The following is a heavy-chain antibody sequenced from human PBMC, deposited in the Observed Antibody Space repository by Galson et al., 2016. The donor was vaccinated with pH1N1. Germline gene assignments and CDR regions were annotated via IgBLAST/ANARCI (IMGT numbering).Heavy chain of an antibody. V-gene: IGHV1-18*01. J-gene: IGHJ5*02. CDR1: GYTFDMFG. CDR2: INPYDGNT. CDR3: ARDTKIEGVTTGWFDP. Sequence: SVKVSCKASGYTFDMFGICWVRQAPGQGLQWMGWINPYDGNTNYAQKFQGRVTLTTDTSTSTAYLELRSLRSDDTAVYYCARDTKIEGVTTGWFDPWGQGTLVTVSS. D-gene: IGHD3-16*01.